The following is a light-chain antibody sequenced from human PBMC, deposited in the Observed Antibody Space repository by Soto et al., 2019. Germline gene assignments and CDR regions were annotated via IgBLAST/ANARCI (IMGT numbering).Light chain of an antibody. CDR1: SGHSDYA. V-gene: IGLV4-69*01. CDR3: QAWGTGGV. CDR2: VTSDGSH. Sequence: QLVLTQSPSASASPGASVKLTCTLSSGHSDYAIAWHQQQPEKGPRYLMKVTSDGSHTKGDGIPDRFSGSSSGADPYLTISSLRSDDEADYYCQAWGTGGVFGGGTQLTVL. J-gene: IGLJ3*02.